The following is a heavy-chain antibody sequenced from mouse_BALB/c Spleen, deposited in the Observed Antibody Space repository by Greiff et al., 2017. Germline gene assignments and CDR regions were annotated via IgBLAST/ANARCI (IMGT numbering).Heavy chain of an antibody. D-gene: IGHD2-10*02. CDR2: IRNKANGYTT. Sequence: EVQVVESGGGLVQPGGSLRLSCATSGFTFTDYYMSWVRQPPGKALEWLGFIRNKANGYTTEYSASVKGRFTISRDNSQSILYLQMNTLRAEDSATYYCARDMKYGNYVYAMDYWGQGTSVTVSS. J-gene: IGHJ4*01. CDR3: ARDMKYGNYVYAMDY. V-gene: IGHV7-3*02. CDR1: GFTFTDYY.